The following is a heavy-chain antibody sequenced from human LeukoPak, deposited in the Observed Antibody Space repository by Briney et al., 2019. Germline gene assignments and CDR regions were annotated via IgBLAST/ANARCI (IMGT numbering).Heavy chain of an antibody. CDR1: GFTFSSYW. CDR3: ARDELRYFDWLYFYYYGMDV. V-gene: IGHV3-7*01. CDR2: IKQDGSEK. J-gene: IGHJ6*02. Sequence: GGSLRLSCAASGFTFSSYWMSWVRQAPGKGLEWVANIKQDGSEKYYVDSVKGRFTISRENAKNSLYLQMNSLRAEDTAVYYCARDELRYFDWLYFYYYGMDVWGQGTTVTVSS. D-gene: IGHD3-9*01.